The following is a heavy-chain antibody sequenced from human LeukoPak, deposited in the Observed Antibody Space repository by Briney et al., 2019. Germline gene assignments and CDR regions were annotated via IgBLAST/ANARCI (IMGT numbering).Heavy chain of an antibody. D-gene: IGHD6-13*01. CDR1: GGSISSSNW. V-gene: IGHV4-4*02. J-gene: IGHJ4*02. CDR3: ARGGIAAAALVHLDY. CDR2: IYHSGST. Sequence: SGTLSLTCAVSGGSISSSNWWSWVRQPPGKGLEWIGEIYHSGSTNYNPSLKSRVTIAVDTSKNQFSLKLSSVTAADTAVYYCARGGIAAAALVHLDYWGQGTLVTVSS.